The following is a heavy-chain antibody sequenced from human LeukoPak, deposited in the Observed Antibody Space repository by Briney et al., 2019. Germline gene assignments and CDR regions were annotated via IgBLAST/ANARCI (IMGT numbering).Heavy chain of an antibody. CDR1: GFTFSSYE. Sequence: PGGSLRLSCAASGFTFSSYEMNWVRQAPGKGLEWVSYISSSGSTIYYADSVKGRFTISRDNAKNSLYLQMNSLRAEDTAAYYCAREDSDGYNLNYWGQGTLVTVSS. CDR2: ISSSGSTI. V-gene: IGHV3-48*03. CDR3: AREDSDGYNLNY. D-gene: IGHD5-24*01. J-gene: IGHJ4*02.